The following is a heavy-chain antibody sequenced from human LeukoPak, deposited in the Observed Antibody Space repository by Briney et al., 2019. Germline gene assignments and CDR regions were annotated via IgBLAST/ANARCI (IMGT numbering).Heavy chain of an antibody. CDR2: ISYDGSNK. CDR1: GFTFSSYG. Sequence: AGGSLRLSCAASGFTFSSYGMHWVRQAPGKGLEWVAVISYDGSNKYYADSVTGRFTISRDNSKNTLYLQMNSLRAEDTAVYYCAKEEVVAATAYYFDYWGQGTLVTVSS. V-gene: IGHV3-30*18. CDR3: AKEEVVAATAYYFDY. D-gene: IGHD2-15*01. J-gene: IGHJ4*02.